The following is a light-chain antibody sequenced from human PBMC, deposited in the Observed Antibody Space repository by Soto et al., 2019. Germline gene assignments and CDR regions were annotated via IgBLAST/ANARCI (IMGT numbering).Light chain of an antibody. CDR1: QSISTW. CDR2: DAS. Sequence: DMQMTQSPSTLSASVGDRVTITCRASQSISTWLAWYQQKPGKAPKLLIYDASSLKSGVPSRFSGRGSGTEFTLTISTLQPDDSATYYCQQYNSNSPYTFGQGTRLEIK. J-gene: IGKJ2*01. CDR3: QQYNSNSPYT. V-gene: IGKV1-5*01.